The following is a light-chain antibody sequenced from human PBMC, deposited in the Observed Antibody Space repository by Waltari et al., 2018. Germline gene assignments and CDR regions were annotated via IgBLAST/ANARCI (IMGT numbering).Light chain of an antibody. J-gene: IGKJ1*01. CDR3: QQYSTTLWT. CDR2: WAS. V-gene: IGKV4-1*01. Sequence: DIVMTQSPDSLAVSLGERATIHCKSSQSVLNSFNHKDYLAWYQQKPGQPPKLLIYWASTRESGVPDRFSGSGSGTDFTLTISSLQAEDVAVYYCQQYSTTLWTFGQGTKVEIK. CDR1: QSVLNSFNHKDY.